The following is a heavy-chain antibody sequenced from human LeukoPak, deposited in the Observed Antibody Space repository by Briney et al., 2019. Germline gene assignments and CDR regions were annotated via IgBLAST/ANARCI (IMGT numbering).Heavy chain of an antibody. Sequence: SETLSLTCTVSGGSISTITYYWGWIRQPPGKGLEWVGHMYYRGNTFYNPSLKSRVTISVDTSKNQFSLKLSSVTAADTAVYYCARKTGTTTNFDYWGQGTLVTVSS. J-gene: IGHJ4*02. CDR1: GGSISTITYY. CDR2: MYYRGNT. V-gene: IGHV4-39*07. D-gene: IGHD1-14*01. CDR3: ARKTGTTTNFDY.